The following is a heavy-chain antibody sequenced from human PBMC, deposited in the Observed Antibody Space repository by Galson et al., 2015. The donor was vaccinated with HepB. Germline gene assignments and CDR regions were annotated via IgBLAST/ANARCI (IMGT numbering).Heavy chain of an antibody. CDR1: GFSFSSSD. V-gene: IGHV3-23*01. Sequence: SLRLSCAASGFSFSSSDMNWVRQAPGKGLEWVSAISGSGGSTYYADSVKGRFTISRDNSKNTLYLQMNSLRAEDTAVYYCAKDMGFSGIYYVYVLDIWGQGTMVTVSS. CDR2: ISGSGGST. D-gene: IGHD1-26*01. CDR3: AKDMGFSGIYYVYVLDI. J-gene: IGHJ3*02.